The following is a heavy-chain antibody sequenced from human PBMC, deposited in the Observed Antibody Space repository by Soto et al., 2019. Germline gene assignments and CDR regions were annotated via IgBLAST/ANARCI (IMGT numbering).Heavy chain of an antibody. V-gene: IGHV3-23*01. CDR3: AKEGWYDSWSGYYPGPTGDGMDV. CDR1: GFTFSSYA. CDR2: ISGSGGST. J-gene: IGHJ6*02. D-gene: IGHD3-3*01. Sequence: GGSLRLSCAASGFTFSSYAMSWVRQAPGKGLEWVSAISGSGGSTYYADSAKGRFTISRDNSKNTLYLQMNSLRAEDTAVYYCAKEGWYDSWSGYYPGPTGDGMDVWGQGTTVTVSS.